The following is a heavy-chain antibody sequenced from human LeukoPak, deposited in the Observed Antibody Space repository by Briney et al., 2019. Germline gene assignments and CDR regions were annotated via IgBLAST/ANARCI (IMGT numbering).Heavy chain of an antibody. CDR3: ATGGAKSAAMTY. CDR2: IYYSGST. V-gene: IGHV4-59*01. J-gene: IGHJ4*02. Sequence: SETLSLTCTVSGGSISSYYWSWIRQPPGKGLEWIGYIYYSGSTNYNPSLKSRVTISVDTSKNQFSLKLSPVTAADTAVYYCATGGAKSAAMTYWGQGTLVTVSS. D-gene: IGHD2-2*01. CDR1: GGSISSYY.